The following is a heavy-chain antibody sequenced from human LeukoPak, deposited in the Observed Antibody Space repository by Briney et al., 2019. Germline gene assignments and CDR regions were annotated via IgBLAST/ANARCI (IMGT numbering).Heavy chain of an antibody. J-gene: IGHJ6*02. D-gene: IGHD2-2*02. CDR1: GYTFTGYY. CDR2: INPNSGAT. Sequence: GASVKVSCKPSGYTFTGYYMHWVRQAPGQGLEWMGRINPNSGATNYAQKFQGRVTMTRDTSISTAYMELTTLRSDDTAVYYCAREYCSSTSCYRKDYYYYGMDVWGQGTTVTVSS. V-gene: IGHV1-2*06. CDR3: AREYCSSTSCYRKDYYYYGMDV.